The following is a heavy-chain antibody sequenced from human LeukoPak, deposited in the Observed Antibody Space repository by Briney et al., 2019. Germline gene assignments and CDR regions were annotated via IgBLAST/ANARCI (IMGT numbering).Heavy chain of an antibody. J-gene: IGHJ4*02. V-gene: IGHV3-15*01. CDR2: IKTKTEGETT. CDR1: GFTSGNAW. CDR3: ATVQAGSKYEPFDY. D-gene: IGHD1-26*01. Sequence: PGGSLRLSCAASGFTSGNAWMSWVRQAPGKGLEWVGRIKTKTEGETTDYAAPVKGRFTVSRDDPKNTLYLQMNSLKTEDTAVYYCATVQAGSKYEPFDYWGQGTLVTVSS.